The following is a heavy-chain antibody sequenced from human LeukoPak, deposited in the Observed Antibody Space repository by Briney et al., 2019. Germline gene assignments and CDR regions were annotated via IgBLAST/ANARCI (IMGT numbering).Heavy chain of an antibody. Sequence: SETLSLTCTVSGGSISSYYWSWIRQPPGKGLEWIGYISYSGSTNYSPSLKSRVTFSVDTSKNQFSLRLSPVTASDTAVYYCARGAALGIAARRVLDSWGQGALVTVSS. CDR3: ARGAALGIAARRVLDS. CDR2: ISYSGST. CDR1: GGSISSYY. D-gene: IGHD6-6*01. V-gene: IGHV4-59*08. J-gene: IGHJ4*02.